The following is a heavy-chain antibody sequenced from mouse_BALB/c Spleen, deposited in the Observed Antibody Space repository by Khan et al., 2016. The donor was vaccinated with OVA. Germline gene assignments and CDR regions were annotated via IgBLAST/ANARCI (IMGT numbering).Heavy chain of an antibody. CDR2: INTYTGEP. CDR1: GYTFTNYG. J-gene: IGHJ1*01. D-gene: IGHD2-1*01. CDR3: ARVGNYWYFDV. V-gene: IGHV9-3-1*01. Sequence: QIQLVQSGPELKKPGETVKISCKASGYTFTNYGMNWVKQAPGKGLKWMGWINTYTGEPTYGDDLKGRFAFSLETSANTAYLQINNLKNEDTATYFCARVGNYWYFDVWGAGTTVTVSS.